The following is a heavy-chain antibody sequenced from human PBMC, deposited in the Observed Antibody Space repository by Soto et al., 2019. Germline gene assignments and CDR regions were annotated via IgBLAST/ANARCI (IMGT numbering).Heavy chain of an antibody. Sequence: GESLKLSGNGSGYNFLNYFVAGVRQMPGKGLEWMGSIYPGDSDTTYSPSIQGQVTISADKSSTTVYLQWNTLKASDTAVYYCAKTDGYEVEYWGQGTQVTVSS. V-gene: IGHV5-51*03. D-gene: IGHD5-18*01. CDR1: GYNFLNYF. J-gene: IGHJ4*02. CDR2: IYPGDSDT. CDR3: AKTDGYEVEY.